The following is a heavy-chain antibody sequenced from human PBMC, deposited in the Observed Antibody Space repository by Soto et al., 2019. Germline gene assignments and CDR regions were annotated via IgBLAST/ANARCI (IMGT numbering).Heavy chain of an antibody. J-gene: IGHJ6*02. V-gene: IGHV3-48*02. Sequence: EVQLVESGGGLVQPGGSLRLSCAASGFTFSSYSMNWVRQAPGKGLEWVSYISSSSSTIYYADSVKGRFTVSRDNAKNSLYLQMNSLRDEDSAVYYCERPECSSSSYGMDVWGQGTTVTVSS. CDR3: ERPECSSSSYGMDV. CDR1: GFTFSSYS. CDR2: ISSSSSTI. D-gene: IGHD6-6*01.